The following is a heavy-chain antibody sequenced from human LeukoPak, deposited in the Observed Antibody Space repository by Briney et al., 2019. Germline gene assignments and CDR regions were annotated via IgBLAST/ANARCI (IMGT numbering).Heavy chain of an antibody. Sequence: GASVKVFCKASGYTFTGYYMHWVRQAPGQGLEWMGWINPNSGGTNYAQKFQGRVTMTRDTSISTAYMELSRLRSDDTAVYYCARGNYYDSSGYRFPFDYWGQGTLVTVSS. D-gene: IGHD3-22*01. CDR1: GYTFTGYY. CDR2: INPNSGGT. CDR3: ARGNYYDSSGYRFPFDY. J-gene: IGHJ4*02. V-gene: IGHV1-2*02.